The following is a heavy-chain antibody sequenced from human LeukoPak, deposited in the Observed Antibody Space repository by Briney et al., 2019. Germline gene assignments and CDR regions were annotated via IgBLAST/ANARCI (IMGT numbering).Heavy chain of an antibody. D-gene: IGHD1-26*01. Sequence: TSETLSLTCSVSGGSFSSGDYYLTWIRQPPGKGLEWIGHIYYSGSTYYNPSLKSRVTMSVDTSKNQFSLNLSSVTAADTAVYYCARRRGGVGANHDAFDIWGQGTMVTVSS. CDR1: GGSFSSGDYY. J-gene: IGHJ3*02. CDR3: ARRRGGVGANHDAFDI. CDR2: IYYSGST. V-gene: IGHV4-30-4*01.